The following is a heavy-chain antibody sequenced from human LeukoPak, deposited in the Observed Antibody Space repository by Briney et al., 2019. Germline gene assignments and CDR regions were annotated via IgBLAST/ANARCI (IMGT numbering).Heavy chain of an antibody. CDR2: ISSSSSTI. Sequence: GGSLRLSCAASGFTFSSYSMNWVRQAPGKGLEWVSYISSSSSTIYYADSVKGRFTISRDNAKNSLYLQMNSLRAKDTAVYYCASQSYYDFWSGYPKALDYWGQGTLVTVSS. CDR1: GFTFSSYS. CDR3: ASQSYYDFWSGYPKALDY. D-gene: IGHD3-3*01. J-gene: IGHJ4*02. V-gene: IGHV3-48*01.